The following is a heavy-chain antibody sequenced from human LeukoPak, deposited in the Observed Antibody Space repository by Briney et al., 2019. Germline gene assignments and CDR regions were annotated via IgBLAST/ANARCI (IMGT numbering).Heavy chain of an antibody. V-gene: IGHV1-46*01. CDR1: GYTFTGYY. CDR3: ARGSVEDGSGKGWGYYFDY. Sequence: GASVKVSCKASGYTFTGYYMHWVRQAPGQGLEWMGIINPSGGSTSYAQKFQGRVTMTRDTSTSTVYMELSSLRSEDTAVYYCARGSVEDGSGKGWGYYFDYWGQGTLVTVSS. CDR2: INPSGGST. J-gene: IGHJ4*02. D-gene: IGHD3-10*01.